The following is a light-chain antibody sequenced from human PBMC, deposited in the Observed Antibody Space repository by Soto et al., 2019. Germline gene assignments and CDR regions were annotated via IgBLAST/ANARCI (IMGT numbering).Light chain of an antibody. CDR2: AAS. Sequence: DIQMTQSPTSLSASVGDRVTITCRASPDSRNLVAWYQQKPGKAPKLLIYAASTLQSGDPSRFSGSGSGTDFTLTSNSLQPEDLETYFCQKDSSFPVFGAGTKVEIK. CDR1: PDSRNL. J-gene: IGKJ3*01. CDR3: QKDSSFPV. V-gene: IGKV1-27*01.